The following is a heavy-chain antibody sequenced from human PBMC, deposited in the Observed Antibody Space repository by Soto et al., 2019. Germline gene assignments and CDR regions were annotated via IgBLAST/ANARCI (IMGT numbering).Heavy chain of an antibody. CDR2: VSIGGGT. D-gene: IGHD2-15*01. Sequence: DVQLLESGGGLVQPEGSLRLSCAASGFTFSSYAMGWVRQGPGKGLEGVAGVSIGGGTHNAVSVRGRFTISRDNSKNTLSLQMNSLTAEDTAVYFCAKRRGAGGHFDYWGQGALVTVSS. CDR1: GFTFSSYA. CDR3: AKRRGAGGHFDY. V-gene: IGHV3-23*01. J-gene: IGHJ4*02.